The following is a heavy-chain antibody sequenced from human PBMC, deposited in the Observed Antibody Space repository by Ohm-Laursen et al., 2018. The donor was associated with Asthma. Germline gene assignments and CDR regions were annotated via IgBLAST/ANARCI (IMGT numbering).Heavy chain of an antibody. J-gene: IGHJ4*02. V-gene: IGHV3-30*04. CDR1: GFTFRSYA. CDR2: ISYDGSNK. D-gene: IGHD6-13*01. CDR3: ARVRFGYSSSWPHFDY. Sequence: SLRLSCTASGFTFRSYAMHWVRQAPGKGLEWVAVISYDGSNKYYADSVKGRFTISRDNSKNTLYLQMNSLRAEDTAVYYCARVRFGYSSSWPHFDYWGQGTLVTVSS.